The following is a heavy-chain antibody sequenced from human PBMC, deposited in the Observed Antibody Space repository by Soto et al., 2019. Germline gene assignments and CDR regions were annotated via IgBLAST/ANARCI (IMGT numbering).Heavy chain of an antibody. CDR3: ARVGILAHPTGQVNDF. Sequence: EVQLVESGGGLVQPGGSLRLSCAASGFSFSSFEMNWVRQAPGKGLEWLSYISSGGDTAFYADSVKGRFTTSRDNAKNSLFLQTHSLRAEDTAIYYCARVGILAHPTGQVNDFWGQGTLVTVSS. V-gene: IGHV3-48*03. CDR2: ISSGGDTA. CDR1: GFSFSSFE. J-gene: IGHJ4*02. D-gene: IGHD6-6*01.